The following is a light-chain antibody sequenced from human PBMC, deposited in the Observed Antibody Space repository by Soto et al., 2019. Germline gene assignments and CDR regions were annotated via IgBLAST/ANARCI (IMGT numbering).Light chain of an antibody. Sequence: IQLTQSPSSLSASVGDRVTITCRDSQGISSYLAWYQQKPGKAPKLLIYAASTLQSGVPSRFSGSGSGTDFTLTISSLQPEDFATYYCQLLNSYPYTFGQGTKLEIK. CDR1: QGISSY. CDR2: AAS. J-gene: IGKJ2*01. CDR3: QLLNSYPYT. V-gene: IGKV1-9*01.